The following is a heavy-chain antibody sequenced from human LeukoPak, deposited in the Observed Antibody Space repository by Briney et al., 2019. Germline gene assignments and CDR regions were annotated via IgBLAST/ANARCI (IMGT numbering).Heavy chain of an antibody. V-gene: IGHV3-74*01. D-gene: IGHD6-6*01. Sequence: GGSLRLSCAASGFTFSSYWMHWVRQAPGKGLVWVSRIKSDGSRTSYAASVKGRFTISRDNAKNTLYLQMNSLRAEDTALYYCARESSSSTEVDVWGQGTTVTASS. CDR3: ARESSSSTEVDV. J-gene: IGHJ6*02. CDR1: GFTFSSYW. CDR2: IKSDGSRT.